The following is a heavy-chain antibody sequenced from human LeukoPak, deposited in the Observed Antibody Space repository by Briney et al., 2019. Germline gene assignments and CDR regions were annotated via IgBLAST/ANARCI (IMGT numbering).Heavy chain of an antibody. V-gene: IGHV1-69*13. Sequence: PGASVKVSCKASGGTFSSYAISWVRQAPGQGLEWMGGILPIFGTANYAQKFQGRVTITADESTNTAYMELSSLRSEDTAVYYCASSLSVDFWSGYPFDYWGQGTLVTVSS. CDR2: ILPIFGTA. CDR1: GGTFSSYA. CDR3: ASSLSVDFWSGYPFDY. D-gene: IGHD3-3*01. J-gene: IGHJ4*02.